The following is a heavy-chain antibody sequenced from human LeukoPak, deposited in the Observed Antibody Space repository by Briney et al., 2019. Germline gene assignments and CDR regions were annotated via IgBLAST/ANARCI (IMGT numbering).Heavy chain of an antibody. CDR1: GASISSYY. V-gene: IGHV4-4*07. CDR3: ARGCSGGSCYSGSAFDY. Sequence: SSETLSLTCIVSGASISSYYWTWIRQPAGKGLEWIGRFYTSGSTNYNPSLKSRVTMSVGTSKNQFSLKLSSVTAADTAMYYCARGCSGGSCYSGSAFDYWGQGTLVTVSS. CDR2: FYTSGST. D-gene: IGHD2-15*01. J-gene: IGHJ4*02.